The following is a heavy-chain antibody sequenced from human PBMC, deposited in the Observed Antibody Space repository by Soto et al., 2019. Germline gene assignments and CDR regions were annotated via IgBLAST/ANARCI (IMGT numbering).Heavy chain of an antibody. V-gene: IGHV3-23*01. CDR1: GFTFSSYA. J-gene: IGHJ4*02. CDR3: AKDPIVGAKDWTPVGY. Sequence: EVQLLESGGGLVQPGGSLRLSCAASGFTFSSYAMSWVRQAPGKGLEWVSAISGSGGSTYYADSVKGRFTISRDNSKNPLYLQMNRLRAEDTAVYHGAKDPIVGAKDWTPVGYWGQGTLVTVSS. CDR2: ISGSGGST. D-gene: IGHD1-26*01.